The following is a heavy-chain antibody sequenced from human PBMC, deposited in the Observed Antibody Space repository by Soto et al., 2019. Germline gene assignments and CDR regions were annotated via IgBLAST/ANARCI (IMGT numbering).Heavy chain of an antibody. CDR3: SRHKWTEFYFDD. CDR1: GGSISSGDYY. J-gene: IGHJ4*02. Sequence: PSETLSLTCTVSGGSISSGDYYWSWIRQPPGKGLEWIGYIYYSGSTYYNPSLKSRVTISVDTSKNQFSLKLSSVTAADTAVYYGSRHKWTEFYFDDWGQGTLVTVSS. D-gene: IGHD3-10*01. V-gene: IGHV4-30-4*01. CDR2: IYYSGST.